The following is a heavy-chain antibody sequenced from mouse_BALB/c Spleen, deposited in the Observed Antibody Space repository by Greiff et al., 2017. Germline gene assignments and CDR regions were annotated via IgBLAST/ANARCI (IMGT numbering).Heavy chain of an antibody. V-gene: IGHV5-12-2*01. CDR3: ARQGYDVAY. D-gene: IGHD2-10*02. J-gene: IGHJ3*01. CDR2: ISNGGGST. CDR1: GFTFSSYT. Sequence: EVMLVESGGGLVQPGGSLKLSCAASGFTFSSYTMSWVRQTPEKRLEWVAYISNGGGSTYYPDTVKGRFTISRDNAKNTLYLQMSSLKSEDTAMYYCARQGYDVAYWGQGTLVTVSA.